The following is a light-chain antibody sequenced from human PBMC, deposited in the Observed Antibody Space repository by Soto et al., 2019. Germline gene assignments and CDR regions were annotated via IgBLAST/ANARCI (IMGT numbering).Light chain of an antibody. CDR3: KQYTNWYS. V-gene: IGKV3-15*01. CDR2: GAS. J-gene: IGKJ2*03. CDR1: QSVRSD. Sequence: EIVMTQFPATLSVSPGESATLSCRASQSVRSDLAWYQQKPGKAPRVLVYGASTTATGVPARFRGSGSGTDFPLTISSLQSEDSAMYYCKQYTNWYSFGQGTKLEIK.